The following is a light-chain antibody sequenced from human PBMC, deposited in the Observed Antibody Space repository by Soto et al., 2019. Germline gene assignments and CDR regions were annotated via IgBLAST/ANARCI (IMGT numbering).Light chain of an antibody. J-gene: IGLJ2*01. CDR1: NSDVGAYNY. Sequence: QSSLTQPASVSGSPGQSITISCTGTNSDVGAYNYVSWYQQHPGKAPKLMIYDVSNRPSGVSNRFSGSKSGNTASLTISGLRAEDEADYYCSSYTSSSTWVFGGGTKLTVL. CDR2: DVS. CDR3: SSYTSSSTWV. V-gene: IGLV2-14*01.